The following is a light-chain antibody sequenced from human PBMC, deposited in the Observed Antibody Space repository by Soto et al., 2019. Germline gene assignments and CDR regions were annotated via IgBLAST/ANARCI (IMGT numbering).Light chain of an antibody. CDR3: QSYDSSLNGVV. CDR2: GDI. V-gene: IGLV1-40*01. Sequence: QSVLTQPPSVSGAPGQRLTISCTGSSSNIGAGYDVHWYQQFPGTAPKLLIFGDINRPSGVPDRFSGSKSGTSASLAITGLQAEDEADYYCQSYDSSLNGVVFGGGTKLTVL. CDR1: SSNIGAGYD. J-gene: IGLJ2*01.